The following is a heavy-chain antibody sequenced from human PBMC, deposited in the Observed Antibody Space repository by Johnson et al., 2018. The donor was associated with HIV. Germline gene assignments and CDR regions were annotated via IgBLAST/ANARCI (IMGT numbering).Heavy chain of an antibody. CDR1: GFTVSSNY. V-gene: IGHV3-66*01. J-gene: IGHJ3*02. CDR2: IYSGDNT. CDR3: ARESGHAFDI. D-gene: IGHD3-3*01. Sequence: EKLVESGGALVQPGGSLRLSCAASGFTVSSNYMNWVRQAPGKGLEWVSVIYSGDNTFHADSVKGRFIISRDNSKNTLYLQMTSLRAEDTAVYYCARESGHAFDIWGQGTVVTVSS.